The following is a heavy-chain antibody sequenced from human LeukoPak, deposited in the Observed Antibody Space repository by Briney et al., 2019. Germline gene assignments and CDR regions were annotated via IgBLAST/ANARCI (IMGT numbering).Heavy chain of an antibody. J-gene: IGHJ4*02. D-gene: IGHD2-21*01. CDR2: IDTSGRDT. V-gene: IGHV3-21*01. CDR1: GLTFSGNS. Sequence: GGSLRLSCVASGLTFSGNSMNWLRQPPGKGLEWVSSIDTSGRDTYYAGSVKGRFTISRDNAKNSLYLQMNSLRAEDTAVYYWARELVARQDLDYWGQGTLVTVSS. CDR3: ARELVARQDLDY.